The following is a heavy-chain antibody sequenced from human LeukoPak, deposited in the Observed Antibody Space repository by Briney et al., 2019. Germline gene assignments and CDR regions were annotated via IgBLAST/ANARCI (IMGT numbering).Heavy chain of an antibody. V-gene: IGHV3-21*01. CDR3: ARVRGGSGRSYAADAFDI. CDR2: ISSSSSYI. CDR1: GFTFSSSS. Sequence: GGSLRLSCAASGFTFSSSSMSWVRQAPGKGLEWVSSISSSSSYIYYADSLKGRFTISRDNAKNSLYLQMNSLRAEDTAVYYCARVRGGSGRSYAADAFDIWGQGTMVTVSS. J-gene: IGHJ3*02. D-gene: IGHD1-26*01.